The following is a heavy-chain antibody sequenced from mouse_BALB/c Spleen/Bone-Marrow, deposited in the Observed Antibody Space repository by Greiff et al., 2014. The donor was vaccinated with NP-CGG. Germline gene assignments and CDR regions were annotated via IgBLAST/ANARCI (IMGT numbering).Heavy chain of an antibody. CDR1: GYTFTSYY. CDR3: ASHKWAMDY. V-gene: IGHV1S56*01. J-gene: IGHJ4*01. Sequence: VQLQQSGPELVKPGASVRISCKASGYTFTSYYIHWVKQRPGQGLEWIGWIYPGNVNTKYNEKFKVKATLTADKSSSTAYMQLSSLITEDSAVYFCASHKWAMDYWGQGTSVTVSS. CDR2: IYPGNVNT. D-gene: IGHD1-3*01.